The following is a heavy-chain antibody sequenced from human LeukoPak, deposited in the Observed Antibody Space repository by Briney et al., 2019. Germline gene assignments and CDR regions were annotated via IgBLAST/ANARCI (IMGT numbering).Heavy chain of an antibody. CDR3: ARVLTVEGDGYNSIRFDP. CDR1: GYSITSGYY. J-gene: IGHJ5*02. CDR2: IYYSGST. Sequence: SETLSLTCTVSGYSITSGYYWAWIRQPPGKGLEWIGYIYYSGSTNYNPSLESRVTISVDTSKNQFSLKLSSVTAADTAVYYCARVLTVEGDGYNSIRFDPWGQGTLVTVSS. V-gene: IGHV4-61*01. D-gene: IGHD5-24*01.